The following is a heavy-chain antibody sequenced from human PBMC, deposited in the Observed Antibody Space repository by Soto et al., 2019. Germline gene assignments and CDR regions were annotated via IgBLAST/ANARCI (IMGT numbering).Heavy chain of an antibody. CDR2: MSGSGGRT. CDR1: GFIFNNYA. CDR3: AKFENYGGTVDS. D-gene: IGHD4-17*01. V-gene: IGHV3-23*01. J-gene: IGHJ4*02. Sequence: EVQLLESGGGLVQPGGSLRLSCAASGFIFNNYAMSWVRQAPGKGLEWVSSMSGSGGRTSYTDSVKGRFTISRDTSKNTLYLQMNSLRGEDTALYYCAKFENYGGTVDSWGQGTLVTVSS.